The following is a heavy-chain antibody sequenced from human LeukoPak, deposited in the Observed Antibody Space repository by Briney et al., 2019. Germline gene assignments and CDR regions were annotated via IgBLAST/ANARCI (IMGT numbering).Heavy chain of an antibody. J-gene: IGHJ4*02. Sequence: GGSLRLSCAASGFTFSSYWMSWVRQAPGKGLEWVANIKQDGSEKYYVDSVKGRFTISRDNAKNSLYLQMNSLRAEDTAVYYCAKDGTDILTGDDYWGQGTLVTVSS. V-gene: IGHV3-7*03. CDR3: AKDGTDILTGDDY. CDR1: GFTFSSYW. D-gene: IGHD3-9*01. CDR2: IKQDGSEK.